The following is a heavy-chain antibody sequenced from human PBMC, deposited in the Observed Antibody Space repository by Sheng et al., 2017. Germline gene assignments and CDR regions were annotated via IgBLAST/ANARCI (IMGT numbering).Heavy chain of an antibody. CDR1: GGSFSGYY. CDR2: INHSGST. CDR3: ARRLLLPKNNWFDP. J-gene: IGHJ5*02. V-gene: IGHV4-34*01. D-gene: IGHD2-15*01. Sequence: QVQLQQWGAGLLKPSETLSLTCAVYGGSFSGYYWSWIRQPPGKGLEWIGEINHSGSTNYNPSLKSRVTISVDTSKNQFSLKLSSVTAADTAVYYCARRLLLPKNNWFDPWGQGTLVTVSS.